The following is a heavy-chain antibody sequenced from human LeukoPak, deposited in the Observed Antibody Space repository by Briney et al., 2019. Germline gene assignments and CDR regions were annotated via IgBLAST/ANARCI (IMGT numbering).Heavy chain of an antibody. CDR2: IYDGGTT. J-gene: IGHJ6*02. V-gene: IGHV4-59*01. CDR1: GDSISRDY. Sequence: SETLSLTCTVSGDSISRDYWTWIRQPPGKGLEWIGYIYDGGTTDYNPSLKSRVTISLDTSKNLFSLRLSSVSAADTAVYYCARDRDFLTGSYYYTMDVWGQGTTVTVSS. D-gene: IGHD3-9*01. CDR3: ARDRDFLTGSYYYTMDV.